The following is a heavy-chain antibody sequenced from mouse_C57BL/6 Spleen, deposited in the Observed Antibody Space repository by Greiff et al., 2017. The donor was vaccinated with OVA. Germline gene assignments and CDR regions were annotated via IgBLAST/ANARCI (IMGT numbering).Heavy chain of an antibody. CDR2: ISSGSSNI. V-gene: IGHV5-17*01. J-gene: IGHJ1*03. CDR1: GFTFSDYG. Sequence: EVMLVESGGGLVKPGGSLKLSCAASGFTFSDYGMHWVRQAPEKGLEWVAYISSGSSNIYYADTVKGRFNISRDNAKNTLFLQMTSLRSEDTAMYYCARTLRQGYWYFDVWGTGTTVTVSS. CDR3: ARTLRQGYWYFDV. D-gene: IGHD2-12*01.